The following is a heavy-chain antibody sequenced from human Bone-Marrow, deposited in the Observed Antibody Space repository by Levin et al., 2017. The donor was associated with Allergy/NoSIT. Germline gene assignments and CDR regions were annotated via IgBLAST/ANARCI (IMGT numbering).Heavy chain of an antibody. D-gene: IGHD6-13*01. V-gene: IGHV4-31*03. J-gene: IGHJ5*01. CDR1: GGSIRTAGYY. CDR3: ARTRRQHGVWFGT. Sequence: SQTLSLTCNVSGGSIRTAGYYWSWIRHLPGKGLEWIGYIFYSGTTYYTPSLKSRATISIDTSKNQIFLKMTSASVADTAVYYCARTRRQHGVWFGTWGHGIRVTVSS. CDR2: IFYSGTT.